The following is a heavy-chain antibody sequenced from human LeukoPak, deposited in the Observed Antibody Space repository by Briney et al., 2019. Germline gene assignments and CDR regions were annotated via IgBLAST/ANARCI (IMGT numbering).Heavy chain of an antibody. J-gene: IGHJ3*02. Sequence: ASVKVSCKASGYTFTGYYMHWVRQAPGQGLEWMGWINPNSGGTNYAQKFQGRVTMTRDTSISTAYMELSRLRSDDTAVYYRASRGDHPVPAALDDAFDIWGQGTMVTVSS. D-gene: IGHD2-2*01. CDR1: GYTFTGYY. CDR3: ASRGDHPVPAALDDAFDI. V-gene: IGHV1-2*02. CDR2: INPNSGGT.